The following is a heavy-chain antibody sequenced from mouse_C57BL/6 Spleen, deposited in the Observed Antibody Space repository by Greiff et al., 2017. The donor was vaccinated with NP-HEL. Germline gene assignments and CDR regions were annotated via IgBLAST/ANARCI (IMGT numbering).Heavy chain of an antibody. CDR2: LDPSDSYT. J-gene: IGHJ2*01. CDR1: GYTFTSYW. CDR3: ARRIDYYGSSYPYY. D-gene: IGHD1-1*01. V-gene: IGHV1-50*01. Sequence: QVQLQQPGAELVKPGASVKLSCKASGYTFTSYWMQWVKQRPGQGLEWIGELDPSDSYTNYNQKFKGKATLTVDTSSSTAYMQLSSLTSEDSAVYYCARRIDYYGSSYPYYWGQGTTLTVSS.